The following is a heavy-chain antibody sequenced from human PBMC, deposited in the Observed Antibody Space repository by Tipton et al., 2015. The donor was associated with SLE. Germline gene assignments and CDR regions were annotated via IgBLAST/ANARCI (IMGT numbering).Heavy chain of an antibody. D-gene: IGHD3-3*01. Sequence: TLSLTCSVSGASVTRSTHYWAWLRQPPGKGLEWIASVYYTGDTYYSPSLKSRVTISLDTANHFSLRLTSVTAADTAVYYCARGVPSLYDFRRGSWVGPFHPWGQGTLVTVSS. J-gene: IGHJ5*02. CDR2: VYYTGDT. CDR1: GASVTRSTHY. CDR3: ARGVPSLYDFRRGSWVGPFHP. V-gene: IGHV4-39*07.